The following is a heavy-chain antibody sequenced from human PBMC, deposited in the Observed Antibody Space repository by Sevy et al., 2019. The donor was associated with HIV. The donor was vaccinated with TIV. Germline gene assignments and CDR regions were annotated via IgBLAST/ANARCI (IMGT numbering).Heavy chain of an antibody. CDR3: ARGGSDYYDSGGWSVWFAA. V-gene: IGHV4-61*02. CDR2: IYTSGST. CDR1: GGSFSSDDYS. J-gene: IGHJ4*02. Sequence: SETLSLTCTVSGGSFSSDDYSWSWIRQPAGKGLEWIGLIYTSGSTSYNPSLRSRVSMSVDTSKNLFSLMWSSVTAADTAVYYFARGGSDYYDSGGWSVWFAAWGQGSPVTVSS. D-gene: IGHD3-22*01.